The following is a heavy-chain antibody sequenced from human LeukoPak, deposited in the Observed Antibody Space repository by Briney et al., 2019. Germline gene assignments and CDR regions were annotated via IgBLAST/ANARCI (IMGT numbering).Heavy chain of an antibody. V-gene: IGHV6-1*01. CDR1: GDSVSSSTAA. D-gene: IGHD7-27*01. CDR2: TYFRSKWYY. CDR3: AINWGVYFDY. J-gene: IGHJ4*02. Sequence: SQTLSLTCAISGDSVSSSTAAWNWLRQSPSRGLEWLGRTYFRSKWYYGYAPSLKSRLTINPDTSKNQSSLQLNSVTPEDTAIYYCAINWGVYFDYWSQGTLVTVSA.